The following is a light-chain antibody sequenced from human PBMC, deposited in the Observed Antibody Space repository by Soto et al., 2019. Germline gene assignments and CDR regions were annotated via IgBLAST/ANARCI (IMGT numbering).Light chain of an antibody. CDR1: SSDVGGYNY. CDR2: EVS. J-gene: IGLJ1*01. CDR3: SSYTSTSTRV. Sequence: QSVLTQPAFVSGSPGQSITLSCTGTSSDVGGYNYVSWYQHPPGKAPKLMISEVSNRPSGVSNRVSGSKSGNTASLTISGLQAEDEADYYCSSYTSTSTRVFGTGTKLTVL. V-gene: IGLV2-14*01.